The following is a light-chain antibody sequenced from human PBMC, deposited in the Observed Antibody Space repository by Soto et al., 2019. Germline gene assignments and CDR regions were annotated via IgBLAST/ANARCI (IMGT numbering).Light chain of an antibody. CDR1: NSDVGRYDH. J-gene: IGLJ2*01. V-gene: IGLV2-23*02. Sequence: QSVLTQPASVSGSPGQSIIVSCTGTNSDVGRYDHVSWLQHSPGKAPKVVIYDVSNRPSGVSNRFSGSKSDNTAALTISGLQAEDEGDYYCCSYPGDGVVFGGGTKVTVL. CDR2: DVS. CDR3: CSYPGDGVV.